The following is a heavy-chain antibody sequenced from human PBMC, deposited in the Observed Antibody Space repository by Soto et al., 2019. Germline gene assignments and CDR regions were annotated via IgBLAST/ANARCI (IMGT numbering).Heavy chain of an antibody. CDR2: INSGGST. V-gene: IGHV3-66*01. CDR3: TGFTV. Sequence: GGSLRLSCAASGFTVSNTYMSWVRQAPGKGLEWVSVINSGGSTHYADSVKGRFTISRDNSKNTLYLEMNRLRAEDTAVYYCTGFTVWGQGTLVTVSS. J-gene: IGHJ4*02. CDR1: GFTVSNTY.